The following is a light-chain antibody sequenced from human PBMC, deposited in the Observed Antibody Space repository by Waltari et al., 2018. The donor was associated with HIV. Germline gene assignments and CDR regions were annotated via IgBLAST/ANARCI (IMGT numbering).Light chain of an antibody. Sequence: SSVLTQPPSVSVAPGKTAMITCGGNNIERKSVHWYQQKAGQAPVLLIYYDSDRPSGIPERFAGSNSGNTATLTISRVGAGDEADYYCQVWDSSSDHVLFGGGTKLTVL. CDR1: NIERKS. J-gene: IGLJ2*01. CDR3: QVWDSSSDHVL. CDR2: YDS. V-gene: IGLV3-21*04.